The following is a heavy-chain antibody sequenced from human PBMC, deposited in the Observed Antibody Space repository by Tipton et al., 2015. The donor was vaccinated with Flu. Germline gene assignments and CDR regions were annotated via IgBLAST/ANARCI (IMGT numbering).Heavy chain of an antibody. J-gene: IGHJ5*02. CDR3: ARAVGGGGWFDP. D-gene: IGHD1-26*01. V-gene: IGHV4-59*01. CDR1: GGSISGYY. Sequence: LRLSCTVSGGSISGYYWSWIRQPPGKGLEWIGYIYYSGSTNYNPSLKSRVTISVDTSKNQFSLKLSSVTAADTAVYYCARAVGGGGWFDPWGQGTLVTVSS. CDR2: IYYSGST.